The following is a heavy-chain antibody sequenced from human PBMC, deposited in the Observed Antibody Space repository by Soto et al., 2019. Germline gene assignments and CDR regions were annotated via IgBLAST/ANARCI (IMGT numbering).Heavy chain of an antibody. Sequence: GGSLRLSCAASGFTFSSYAMSWVRQAPGKGLEWVSAISGSGGSTYYADSVKGRFTISRDNSKNTLYLQMNSLRAEDTAVYYCAKTVRYCSGGSCYSRPGYFDYWGQGTLVTVSS. J-gene: IGHJ4*02. D-gene: IGHD2-15*01. CDR3: AKTVRYCSGGSCYSRPGYFDY. CDR1: GFTFSSYA. V-gene: IGHV3-23*01. CDR2: ISGSGGST.